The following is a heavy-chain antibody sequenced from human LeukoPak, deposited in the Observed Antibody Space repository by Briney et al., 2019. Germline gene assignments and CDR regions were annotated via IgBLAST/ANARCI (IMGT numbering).Heavy chain of an antibody. J-gene: IGHJ6*03. CDR1: GGSISSYY. CDR2: IYTSGST. CDR3: ASGGYSRGSWFYMDV. Sequence: SETLSLTCTVSGGSISSYYWSWIRQPPGKGLEWIGYIYTSGSTNYNPSLKSRVTISVDTSKNQFSLKLSSVTAADTAVYYCASGGYSRGSWFYMDVWGKGTTVTVSS. D-gene: IGHD6-13*01. V-gene: IGHV4-4*09.